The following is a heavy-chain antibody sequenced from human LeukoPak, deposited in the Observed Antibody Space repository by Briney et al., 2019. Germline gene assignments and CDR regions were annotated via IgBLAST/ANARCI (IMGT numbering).Heavy chain of an antibody. CDR2: IHYSGST. Sequence: SETLSLTCTVSGGAISSYYWSWIGQPPGKGLEWIGYIHYSGSTNYSPSLKSRVTMSVDTSKNQFPLNLSSVTAADTAVYYCATADRGVFDYWGQGTLVTVSS. CDR3: ATADRGVFDY. CDR1: GGAISSYY. J-gene: IGHJ4*02. V-gene: IGHV4-59*01. D-gene: IGHD1-14*01.